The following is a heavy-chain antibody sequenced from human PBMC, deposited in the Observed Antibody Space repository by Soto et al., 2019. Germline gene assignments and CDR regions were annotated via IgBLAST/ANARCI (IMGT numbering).Heavy chain of an antibody. CDR3: ARDGVIYDSSGYDAFDI. V-gene: IGHV3-74*01. J-gene: IGHJ3*02. D-gene: IGHD3-22*01. CDR2: INSDGSST. Sequence: GGSLRLSCAASGFTFSSYWMHWVRQAPGKGLVWVSRINSDGSSTSYADSVKGRFTISRDNAKNTLYLQMNSLRAEDTAVYYCARDGVIYDSSGYDAFDIWGQGTMVTVSS. CDR1: GFTFSSYW.